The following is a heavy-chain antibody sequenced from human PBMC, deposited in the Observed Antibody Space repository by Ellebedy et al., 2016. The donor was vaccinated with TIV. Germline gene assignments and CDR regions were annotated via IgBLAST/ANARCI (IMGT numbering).Heavy chain of an antibody. D-gene: IGHD6-13*01. CDR3: ARVSGRGIADY. CDR1: GYSFTSGYY. V-gene: IGHV4-38-2*02. J-gene: IGHJ4*02. CDR2: MYYSGSS. Sequence: MPSETLSLTCTVSGYSFTSGYYWGWIRQPPGKGLEWSGCMYYSGSSYYNPSLKSRVTISLDTSNNQFSLMLSSVTAADTAVYFCARVSGRGIADYWGQGTLVTVSS.